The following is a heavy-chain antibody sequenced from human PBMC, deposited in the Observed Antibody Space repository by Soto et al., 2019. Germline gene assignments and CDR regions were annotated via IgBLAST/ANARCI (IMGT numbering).Heavy chain of an antibody. CDR1: GDSVASNIAA. V-gene: IGHV6-1*01. Sequence: QTLSLTWAISGDSVASNIAACVLIRQSPSRGLEWLGRTYYSSKWYNDYAVSVKSRLTISPDTSKNQVSLQLRSVTPEDTAVYYCARDCITGICTYAMDVWGQGTTVTVSS. CDR3: ARDCITGICTYAMDV. J-gene: IGHJ6*02. D-gene: IGHD3-10*01. CDR2: TYYSSKWYN.